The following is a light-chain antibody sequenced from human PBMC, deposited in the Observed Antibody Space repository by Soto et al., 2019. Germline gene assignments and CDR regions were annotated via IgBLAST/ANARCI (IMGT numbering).Light chain of an antibody. CDR2: AAS. Sequence: ETVLTQSPGTLSLSPGARAPLSCRASQSVSSSYLAWYQQKPGQAPRLLIYAASSRATGIPDRFSGSGSGTDFTLTITRLEPEDFAVYYCQLYGRSITFGQGTRLEIK. V-gene: IGKV3-20*01. J-gene: IGKJ5*01. CDR3: QLYGRSIT. CDR1: QSVSSSY.